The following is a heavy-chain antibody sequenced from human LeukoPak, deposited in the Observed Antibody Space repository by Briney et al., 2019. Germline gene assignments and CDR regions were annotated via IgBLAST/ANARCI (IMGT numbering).Heavy chain of an antibody. D-gene: IGHD4-17*01. CDR1: GGSFSGYY. CDR2: INHSGST. Sequence: PSETLSLTCAVYGGSFSGYYWSWIRQPPGKGLEWIGEINHSGSTNYNPSLKSRVTTSVDTSKNQFSLKLSSVTAADTAVYYCASLGFGPTVTTPRWFDPWGQGTLVTVSS. J-gene: IGHJ5*02. V-gene: IGHV4-34*01. CDR3: ASLGFGPTVTTPRWFDP.